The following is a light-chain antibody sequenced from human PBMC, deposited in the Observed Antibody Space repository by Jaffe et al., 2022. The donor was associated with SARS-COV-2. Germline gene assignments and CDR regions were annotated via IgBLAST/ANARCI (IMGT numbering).Light chain of an antibody. CDR1: QGIGND. CDR2: AAS. Sequence: DIQMTQSPSSLSASVGDRVSITCRASQGIGNDLAWYQQKPGKAPRRLIYAASSLQRGVSSRFSGSGSGTEFTLTISSLQPEDSATYYCLQQNYYPYTFGQGTKVEIK. J-gene: IGKJ2*01. CDR3: LQQNYYPYT. V-gene: IGKV1-17*01.